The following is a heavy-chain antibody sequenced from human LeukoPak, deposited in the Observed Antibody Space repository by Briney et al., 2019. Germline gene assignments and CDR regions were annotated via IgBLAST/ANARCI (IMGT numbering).Heavy chain of an antibody. CDR3: ARTGYSSGWYALSGIDI. Sequence: GGSLRLSCAASGFTFSSYEMNWVRQAPGKGLEWVSYISSSGSTIYYTDSVKGRFTISRDNAKNSLYLQMNSLRAEDTAVYYCARTGYSSGWYALSGIDIWGQGTMVTVSS. CDR1: GFTFSSYE. J-gene: IGHJ3*02. CDR2: ISSSGSTI. D-gene: IGHD6-19*01. V-gene: IGHV3-48*03.